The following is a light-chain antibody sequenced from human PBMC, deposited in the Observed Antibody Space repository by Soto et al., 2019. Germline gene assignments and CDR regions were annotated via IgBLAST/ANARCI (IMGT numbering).Light chain of an antibody. CDR1: QSVSSGY. CDR2: GAS. V-gene: IGKV3-20*01. CDR3: QQYGTSPWT. Sequence: DIVLTQSPGTLYLSPGERATLSCRASQSVSSGYLAWYQQRPGQAPRLLIYGASTRATGIPDRFSGSGSGTDFTLTISRLEPEDFAVYYCQQYGTSPWTFGQGTKVDNK. J-gene: IGKJ1*01.